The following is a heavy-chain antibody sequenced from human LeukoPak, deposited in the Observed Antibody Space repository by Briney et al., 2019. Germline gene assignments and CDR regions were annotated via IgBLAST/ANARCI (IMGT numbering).Heavy chain of an antibody. CDR2: IFYSGNT. CDR1: GGSISSSSDY. D-gene: IGHD5-24*01. V-gene: IGHV4-39*01. J-gene: IGHJ6*03. Sequence: SETLSLTCTVSGGSISSSSDYWGWIRQPPGKGLEWIGNIFYSGNTYYNPSLQSRVTISVDTSKNQFSLKLSSVTAADTAVYYCARAGDGYYYYYYMDVWGKGTTVTVSS. CDR3: ARAGDGYYYYYYMDV.